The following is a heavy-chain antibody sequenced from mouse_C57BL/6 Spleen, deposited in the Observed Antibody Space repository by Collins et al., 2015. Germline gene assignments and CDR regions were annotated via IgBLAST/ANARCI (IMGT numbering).Heavy chain of an antibody. CDR3: ARDRWGYDY. Sequence: PPGKGLEWLGVIWAGGSTNYNSTLMSRLSISKDNSKSQVFLKMNSLQTDDTAMYYCARDRWGYDYWGQGTTLTVSS. V-gene: IGHV2-9*02. J-gene: IGHJ2*01. D-gene: IGHD3-1*01. CDR2: IWAGGST.